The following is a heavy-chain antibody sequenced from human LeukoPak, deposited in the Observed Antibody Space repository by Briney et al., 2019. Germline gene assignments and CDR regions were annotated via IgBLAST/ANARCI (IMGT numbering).Heavy chain of an antibody. V-gene: IGHV1-18*01. Sequence: GASVKVSCKASGYTFTSYGISWVRQAPGQGLEWMGWISAYNGNTNYAQKLQGRVTMTTDTSTSTAYVELRSLRSDDTAVYYCARISASGIAAAGLDYWGQGTLVTVSS. CDR2: ISAYNGNT. CDR3: ARISASGIAAAGLDY. D-gene: IGHD6-13*01. CDR1: GYTFTSYG. J-gene: IGHJ4*02.